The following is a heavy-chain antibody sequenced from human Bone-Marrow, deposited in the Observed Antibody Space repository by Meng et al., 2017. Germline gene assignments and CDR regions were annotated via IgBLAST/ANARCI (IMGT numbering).Heavy chain of an antibody. CDR3: ARAFDSSGYYQDAFDI. J-gene: IGHJ3*02. Sequence: ASVKVSCKASGYTFTGYYMHWVRQAPGQGLEWMGWINPNSGGTNYAQKFQGRVTMTRDTSISTAYMELSRLRSDDTAVYYCARAFDSSGYYQDAFDIWGQGKMVTVSS. CDR1: GYTFTGYY. D-gene: IGHD3-22*01. CDR2: INPNSGGT. V-gene: IGHV1-2*02.